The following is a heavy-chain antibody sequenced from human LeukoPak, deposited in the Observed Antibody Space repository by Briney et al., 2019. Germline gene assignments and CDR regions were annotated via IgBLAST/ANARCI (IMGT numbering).Heavy chain of an antibody. D-gene: IGHD6-19*01. CDR2: VYYSGGT. Sequence: PSETLSLTCTVSGSSIRGYYWSWIRQPPGKGLEWIGYVYYSGGTDYNPSLKSRVTISIDTSKNQFSLGVSSVTAADTAVYYCARDTKQCLENWGQGTLVTVSS. CDR3: ARDTKQCLEN. V-gene: IGHV4-59*01. J-gene: IGHJ4*02. CDR1: GSSIRGYY.